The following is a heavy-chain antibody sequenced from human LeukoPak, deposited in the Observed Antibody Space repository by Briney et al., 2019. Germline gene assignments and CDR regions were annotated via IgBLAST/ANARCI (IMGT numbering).Heavy chain of an antibody. J-gene: IGHJ4*02. V-gene: IGHV4-30-2*01. CDR2: IYHSGST. CDR3: ARVHYDSSGYRS. Sequence: SETLSLTCAVSGGSISSGGYSWSWIRQPPGKGLEWIGYIYHSGSTYYNPSLKSRVTISVDRSKNQFSLKLSSVTAADTAVYYCARVHYDSSGYRSWGQGTLVTVSS. CDR1: GGSISSGGYS. D-gene: IGHD3-22*01.